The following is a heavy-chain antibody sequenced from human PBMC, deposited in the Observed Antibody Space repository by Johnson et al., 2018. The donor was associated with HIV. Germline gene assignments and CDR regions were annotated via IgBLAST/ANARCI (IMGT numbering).Heavy chain of an antibody. J-gene: IGHJ3*02. D-gene: IGHD5-18*01. CDR3: ARAYSYGAFDI. CDR1: GFSFDDYG. V-gene: IGHV3-20*04. CDR2: INWNGGST. Sequence: VQLVESGGGVVRPGGSLRLSCAASGFSFDDYGMSWVRQAPGKGLEWVDGINWNGGSTGYADSVKGRYTISRDNSKNTLYLQMNSLRADDTAVYYCARAYSYGAFDIWGQGTRVTVSS.